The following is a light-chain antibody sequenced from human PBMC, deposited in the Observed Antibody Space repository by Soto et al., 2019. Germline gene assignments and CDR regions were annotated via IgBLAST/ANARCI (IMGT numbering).Light chain of an antibody. V-gene: IGKV1D-16*01. CDR2: ATS. J-gene: IGKJ2*01. CDR3: QQYSTHPYT. CDR1: QDISKW. Sequence: DIQMTQSPSSLSASVGDRVTITCRASQDISKWLGWYQQKPEKAPKSLIYATSTLQSGVPSRFSGSGSGTEFNLIINSLQPEDFANYYCQQYSTHPYTVGQGTRLEIK.